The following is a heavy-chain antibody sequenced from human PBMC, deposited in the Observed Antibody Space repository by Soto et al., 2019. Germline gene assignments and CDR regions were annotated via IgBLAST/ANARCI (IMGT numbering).Heavy chain of an antibody. CDR1: GVDFRGSY. V-gene: IGHV3-11*01. J-gene: IGHJ5*02. CDR3: AGFKEGKIVGLRWLDP. D-gene: IGHD3-16*02. CDR2: ISDTGRTI. Sequence: GGSLRLSCVGSGVDFRGSYMNWIRQAPGKGLEWISYISDTGRTIHYADSVKGRFVISRDNSRDSLYLQMNDLRADDTAIYYCAGFKEGKIVGLRWLDPWGQGTRVTVSS.